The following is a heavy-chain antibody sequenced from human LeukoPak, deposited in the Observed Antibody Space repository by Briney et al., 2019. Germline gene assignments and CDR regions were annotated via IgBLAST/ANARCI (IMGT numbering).Heavy chain of an antibody. D-gene: IGHD2-15*01. CDR3: AKEGEDIVVVVAARADYFDY. V-gene: IGHV3-43D*03. CDR2: ISWDGGST. CDR1: GFTFDDYA. J-gene: IGHJ4*02. Sequence: GSLRLSCAASGFTFDDYAMHWVRQAPGKGLEWVSLISWDGGSTYYADSVKGRFTISRDNSKNSLYLQMNSLRAEDTAVYYCAKEGEDIVVVVAARADYFDYWGQGTLVTVSS.